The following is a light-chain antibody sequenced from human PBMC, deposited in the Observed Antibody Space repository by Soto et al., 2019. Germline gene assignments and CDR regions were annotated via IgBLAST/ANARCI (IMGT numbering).Light chain of an antibody. Sequence: QSALTQPASVSGSPGQSITISCTGTSSDIGGYNYVSWYQHHPGKAPKLMIYEVSNRPSGVSNRFSGSESGNTASLTISGLQAEDEADYYCQTSDSGLSGLIFGTGTKLTVL. CDR2: EVS. V-gene: IGLV2-14*01. CDR3: QTSDSGLSGLI. J-gene: IGLJ1*01. CDR1: SSDIGGYNY.